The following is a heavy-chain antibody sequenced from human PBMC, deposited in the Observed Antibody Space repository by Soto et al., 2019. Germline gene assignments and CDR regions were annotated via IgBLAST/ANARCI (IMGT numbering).Heavy chain of an antibody. J-gene: IGHJ4*02. V-gene: IGHV3-23*01. Sequence: RGSLRLSCAASGFTFGSEAMSWVRQAPGKGLEWVSAISGSGGSTYYADSVKGRFTISRDNSKNTLYLQMNSLRAEDTAVYYCAIEPPGAPDYGGVDYWGQGTLVTVSS. CDR2: ISGSGGST. CDR1: GFTFGSEA. D-gene: IGHD4-17*01. CDR3: AIEPPGAPDYGGVDY.